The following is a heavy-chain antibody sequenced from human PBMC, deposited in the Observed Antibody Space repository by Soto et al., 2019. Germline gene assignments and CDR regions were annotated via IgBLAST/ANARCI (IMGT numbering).Heavy chain of an antibody. D-gene: IGHD2-2*01. CDR2: ISAYNGNT. CDR1: GYTFTSYG. V-gene: IGHV1-18*01. Sequence: ASVKVSCKASGYTFTSYGISWVRQAPGQGLEWMGWISAYNGNTNYAQKLQGRVTMTTDTSTSTAYMELRSLRSDDTAVYYCARDGDVVVPAAVGFDIWGQGTMVTVSS. J-gene: IGHJ3*02. CDR3: ARDGDVVVPAAVGFDI.